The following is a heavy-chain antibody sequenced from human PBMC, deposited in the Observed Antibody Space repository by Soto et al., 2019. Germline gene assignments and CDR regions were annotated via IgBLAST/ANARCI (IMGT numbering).Heavy chain of an antibody. V-gene: IGHV3-13*01. CDR2: IGTAGDT. CDR3: ARGRVGATNYYYYGMDV. J-gene: IGHJ6*02. CDR1: GFTFSSYD. Sequence: GGSLRLSCAASGFTFSSYDMHWVRQATGKGLEWVSAIGTAGDTYYPGSVKGRFTISRENAKNSLYLQMNSLRAEDTAVYYCARGRVGATNYYYYGMDVWGQGTTVTVSS. D-gene: IGHD1-26*01.